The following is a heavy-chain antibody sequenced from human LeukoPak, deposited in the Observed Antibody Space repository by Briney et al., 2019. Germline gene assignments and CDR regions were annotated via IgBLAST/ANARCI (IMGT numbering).Heavy chain of an antibody. CDR3: AKDLQDIVVVVAAKGDAFDI. CDR2: ISGGGGST. J-gene: IGHJ3*02. V-gene: IGHV3-23*01. Sequence: GGSLRLSCAASGFTFSSYAMSWVRQAPGKGLEWVSAISGGGGSTYYADSVKGRFTISRDNSKNTLYLQMNSLRAEDTAVYYCAKDLQDIVVVVAAKGDAFDIWGQGTMVTVSS. CDR1: GFTFSSYA. D-gene: IGHD2-15*01.